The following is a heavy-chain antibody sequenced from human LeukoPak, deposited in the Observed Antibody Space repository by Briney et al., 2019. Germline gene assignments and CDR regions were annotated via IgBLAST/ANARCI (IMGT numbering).Heavy chain of an antibody. CDR1: GFTFSSYW. Sequence: TGGSLRLSCAASGFTFSSYWMHWVRQAPGKGLVWVSRINSDGSSTSYADSVKGRFTISRANAKNTLYLQMNSLRAEDTAVYYCADIAVAGFDAFDIWGQGTMVTVSS. D-gene: IGHD6-19*01. J-gene: IGHJ3*02. CDR2: INSDGSST. CDR3: ADIAVAGFDAFDI. V-gene: IGHV3-74*01.